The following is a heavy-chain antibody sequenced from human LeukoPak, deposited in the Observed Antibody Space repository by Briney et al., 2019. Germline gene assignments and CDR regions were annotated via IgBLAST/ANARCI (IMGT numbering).Heavy chain of an antibody. CDR1: GFTFSSYS. CDR2: ISSSSSTI. D-gene: IGHD1-26*01. Sequence: GGSLRLSCAASGFTFSSYSMNWVRQAPGKGLEGVSYISSSSSTIYYADSVKGRFTISRDNAKNSLYLQMNSLRAEDTAVYYCARRLGSGSYDYFDYWGQGTLVTVSS. V-gene: IGHV3-48*01. J-gene: IGHJ4*02. CDR3: ARRLGSGSYDYFDY.